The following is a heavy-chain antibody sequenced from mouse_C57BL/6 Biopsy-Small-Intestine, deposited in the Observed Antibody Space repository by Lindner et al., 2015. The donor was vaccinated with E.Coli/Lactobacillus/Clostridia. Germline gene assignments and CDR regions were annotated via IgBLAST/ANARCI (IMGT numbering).Heavy chain of an antibody. CDR2: IYPGDGDT. CDR3: ARRITGFAY. D-gene: IGHD1-1*01. V-gene: IGHV1-82*01. CDR1: GYAFSSSW. Sequence: VQLQESGPELVKPGASVKISCKASGYAFSSSWMNWVKQRPGKGLEWIGRIYPGDGDTNYNGKFKGKATLTADKSSSTAYMQLSSLTSEDSAVYFCARRITGFAYWDQGTLVTVSA. J-gene: IGHJ3*01.